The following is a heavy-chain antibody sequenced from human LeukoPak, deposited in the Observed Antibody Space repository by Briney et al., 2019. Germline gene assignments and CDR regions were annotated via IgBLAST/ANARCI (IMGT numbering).Heavy chain of an antibody. Sequence: SGGSLRLSCAASGFTFSNYAMSWVRQAPGKGLEWVSHITASGTAMFYADSVKGRFTISRDDSKNTLYLQMNSLRADDTAVYYCATVGSAWSMDDWGQGTLVTVSS. D-gene: IGHD6-19*01. CDR2: ITASGTAM. J-gene: IGHJ4*02. V-gene: IGHV3-23*01. CDR3: ATVGSAWSMDD. CDR1: GFTFSNYA.